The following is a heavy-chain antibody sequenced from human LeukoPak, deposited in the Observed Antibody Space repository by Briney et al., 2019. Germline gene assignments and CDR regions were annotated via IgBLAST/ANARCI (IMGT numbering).Heavy chain of an antibody. J-gene: IGHJ4*02. D-gene: IGHD5-18*01. CDR2: ISSSSSTI. CDR1: GFTFSSYG. CDR3: ARVGYSYGSPDFDY. V-gene: IGHV3-48*04. Sequence: PGGSLRLSCAASGFTFSSYGMHWVRQAPGKGLEWVSYISSSSSTIYYADSVKGRFTISRDNAKNSLYLQMNSLRAEDTAVYYCARVGYSYGSPDFDYWGQGTLVTVSS.